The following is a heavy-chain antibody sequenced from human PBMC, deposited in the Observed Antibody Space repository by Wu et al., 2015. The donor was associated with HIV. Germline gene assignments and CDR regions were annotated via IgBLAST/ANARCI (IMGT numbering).Heavy chain of an antibody. CDR1: GGTFSSYA. Sequence: QVQLVQSGAEVKKPWSSVKVSCEASGGTFSSYAISWVRQAPGQGLEWMGGIIPIFGTANYAQKFQGRVTITTDESTSTAYMELSSLRSEDTAVYYCARSGGLWWPTHYYFDYWGQGTLVTVSS. D-gene: IGHD2-21*01. V-gene: IGHV1-69*05. J-gene: IGHJ4*02. CDR3: ARSGGLWWPTHYYFDY. CDR2: IIPIFGTA.